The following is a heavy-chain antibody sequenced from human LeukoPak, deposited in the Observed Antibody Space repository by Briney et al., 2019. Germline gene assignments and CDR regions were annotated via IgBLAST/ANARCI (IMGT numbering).Heavy chain of an antibody. D-gene: IGHD3-9*01. V-gene: IGHV4-59*01. J-gene: IGHJ3*02. Sequence: PSETLSLTCIVSGDSISTYYWSWIRQPPGKGLEWFGYIYYSGSTNYNPSLTSRVTISIDTSKNQFSLKLSSVTAADTAAYYCARDTDYYNAFDIWGQGTMVTVSS. CDR2: IYYSGST. CDR3: ARDTDYYNAFDI. CDR1: GDSISTYY.